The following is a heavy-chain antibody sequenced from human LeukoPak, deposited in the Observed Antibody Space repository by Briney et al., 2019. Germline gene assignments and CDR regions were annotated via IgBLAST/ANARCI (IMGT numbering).Heavy chain of an antibody. D-gene: IGHD6-19*01. CDR3: ASGSRGWYRYFDY. V-gene: IGHV5-51*01. CDR2: IYPGDSDT. J-gene: IGHJ4*02. Sequence: PGESLKISCKGSGYSFTTYGIGWVRQMAGKGLEWMGIIYPGDSDTRYSPSFQGQVTISADKSITTAYLQWSSLKASDTAMYYCASGSRGWYRYFDYWGQGTLVTVSS. CDR1: GYSFTTYG.